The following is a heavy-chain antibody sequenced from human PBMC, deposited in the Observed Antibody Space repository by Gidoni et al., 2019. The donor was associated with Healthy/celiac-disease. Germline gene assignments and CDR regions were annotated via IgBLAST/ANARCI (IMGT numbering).Heavy chain of an antibody. CDR3: ARNVAFYCSSTSCYSFYYYYGMDV. Sequence: QVQLVQSGAEVQKPGASVKVSCKASGYTFTGYYMHWVRQTPGQGLEWMGWIHPNSGGTNYAQKFQGRVTMTRDTSISTAYMELSRLRSDDTAVYYCARNVAFYCSSTSCYSFYYYYGMDVWGQGTTVTVSS. V-gene: IGHV1-2*02. CDR2: IHPNSGGT. D-gene: IGHD2-2*01. CDR1: GYTFTGYY. J-gene: IGHJ6*02.